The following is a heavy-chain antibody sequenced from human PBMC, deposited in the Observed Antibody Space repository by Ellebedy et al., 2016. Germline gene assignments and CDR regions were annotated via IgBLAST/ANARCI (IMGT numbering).Heavy chain of an antibody. V-gene: IGHV1-69*13. D-gene: IGHD4-11*01. CDR2: IIPIFGTA. Sequence: SVKVSXXASGGTFSSYAISWVRQAPGQGLEWMGGIIPIFGTANYAQKFQGRVTITADESTSTAYMELSSLRSEDTAVYYCARDYDYSKSWFDPWGQGTLVTVSS. CDR3: ARDYDYSKSWFDP. J-gene: IGHJ5*02. CDR1: GGTFSSYA.